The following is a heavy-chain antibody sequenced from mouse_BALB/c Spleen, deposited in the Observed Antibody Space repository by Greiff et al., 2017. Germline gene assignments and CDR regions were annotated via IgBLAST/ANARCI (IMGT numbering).Heavy chain of an antibody. D-gene: IGHD1-2*01. CDR2: INPSNGGT. CDR3: TRPPFITTATGYFDV. V-gene: IGHV1S81*02. J-gene: IGHJ1*01. Sequence: QVQLKESGAELVKPGASVKLSCKASGYTFTSYYMYWVKQRPGQGLEWIGEINPSNGGTNFNEKFKSKATLTVDKSSSTAYMQLSSLTSEDSAVYYCTRPPFITTATGYFDVWGAGTTVTVSS. CDR1: GYTFTSYY.